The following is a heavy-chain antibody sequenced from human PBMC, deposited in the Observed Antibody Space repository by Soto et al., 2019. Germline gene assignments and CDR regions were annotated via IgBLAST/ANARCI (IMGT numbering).Heavy chain of an antibody. J-gene: IGHJ6*02. CDR3: AQARGTNYYYYGMDV. D-gene: IGHD1-7*01. Sequence: ASETLSLTCTVSGGSISSYYWSWIRQPPGKGLEWIGYIYYSGSTNYNPSLKSRVTISVDTSKNQFSLKLSSVTAADTAVYYCAQARGTNYYYYGMDVWGQGTTVTVYS. CDR2: IYYSGST. V-gene: IGHV4-59*01. CDR1: GGSISSYY.